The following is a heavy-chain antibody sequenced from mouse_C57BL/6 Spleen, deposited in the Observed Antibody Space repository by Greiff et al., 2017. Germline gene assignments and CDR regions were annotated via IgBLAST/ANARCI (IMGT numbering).Heavy chain of an antibody. CDR3: ARSPVYYGSSPYAMDY. Sequence: VQLQQSGPELVKPGASVKISCKASGYTFTDYYMNWVKQSHGKSLEWIGDINPNNGGTSYNQKFKGKATLTVDKSSSTAYMELRSLTSEDSAVYYCARSPVYYGSSPYAMDYWGQGTSVTVSS. CDR2: INPNNGGT. J-gene: IGHJ4*01. V-gene: IGHV1-26*01. D-gene: IGHD1-1*01. CDR1: GYTFTDYY.